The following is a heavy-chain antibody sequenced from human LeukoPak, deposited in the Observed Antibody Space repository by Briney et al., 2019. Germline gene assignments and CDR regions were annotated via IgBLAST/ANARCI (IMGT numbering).Heavy chain of an antibody. J-gene: IGHJ3*02. CDR2: ISYDGSNK. D-gene: IGHD5-24*01. Sequence: GGSLRLSCAASGFTFSSYAMHWVRQAPGKGLEWVAVISYDGSNKYYADSVKGRFTISRDNSKNTLYLQMNSLRAEDTAVYYRARATEEMATTRGAFDIWGQGTMVTVSS. CDR1: GFTFSSYA. V-gene: IGHV3-30-3*01. CDR3: ARATEEMATTRGAFDI.